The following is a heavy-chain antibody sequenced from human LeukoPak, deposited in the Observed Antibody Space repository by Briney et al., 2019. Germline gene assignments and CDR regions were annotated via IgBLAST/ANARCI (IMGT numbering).Heavy chain of an antibody. Sequence: GGSLRLSCAASGFTFSSYSMNWVRQAPGKGLKWVSSISSSSSYIYYADSVKGRFTISRDNAKKSVYLQMNSLRAADTAVYYCASFHTYYDFWSGYSNRHYYMDVWGKGTTVTVSS. CDR1: GFTFSSYS. CDR2: ISSSSSYI. CDR3: ASFHTYYDFWSGYSNRHYYMDV. J-gene: IGHJ6*03. D-gene: IGHD3-3*01. V-gene: IGHV3-21*04.